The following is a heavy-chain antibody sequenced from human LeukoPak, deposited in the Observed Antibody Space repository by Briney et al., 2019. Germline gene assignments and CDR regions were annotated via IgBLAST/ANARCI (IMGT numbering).Heavy chain of an antibody. J-gene: IGHJ4*02. D-gene: IGHD4-23*01. Sequence: SVKVSCKASGGTFSSYAISWVRQAPGQGLEWMGGIIPIFGTANYAQKFQGRVTITTDESTSTAYMELSSLRSEDTAVYYCARVLGQNGGAFDYWGQGTLVTVSS. V-gene: IGHV1-69*05. CDR3: ARVLGQNGGAFDY. CDR1: GGTFSSYA. CDR2: IIPIFGTA.